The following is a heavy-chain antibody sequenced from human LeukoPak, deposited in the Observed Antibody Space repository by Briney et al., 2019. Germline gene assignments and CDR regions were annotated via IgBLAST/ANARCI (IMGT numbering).Heavy chain of an antibody. CDR3: AMYCSSTSCSTDY. D-gene: IGHD2-2*02. J-gene: IGHJ4*02. Sequence: PGGSLRLSCAASGFPFSSYWMSWVRQAPGKGLDWVANIKEDGSEKYYVDSVKGRFTISRDNAKNSLYLQMNSLRAEDTAVYYCAMYCSSTSCSTDYWGQGTLVTVSS. CDR2: IKEDGSEK. V-gene: IGHV3-7*01. CDR1: GFPFSSYW.